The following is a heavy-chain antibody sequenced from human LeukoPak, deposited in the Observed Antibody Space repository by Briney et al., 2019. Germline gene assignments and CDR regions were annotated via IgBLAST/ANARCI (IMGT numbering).Heavy chain of an antibody. V-gene: IGHV3-23*01. CDR3: AKYKTSTVTTGFDY. D-gene: IGHD4-17*01. J-gene: IGHJ4*02. CDR2: ISGSGGST. CDR1: GFTFSSYA. Sequence: GGSPRLSCAASGFTFSSYAMSWVRQAPGKGLEWFSAISGSGGSTYYADSVKGRFTISRDNSKNTLYLQMNSLRAEDTAVYYCAKYKTSTVTTGFDYWGQGTLVTVSS.